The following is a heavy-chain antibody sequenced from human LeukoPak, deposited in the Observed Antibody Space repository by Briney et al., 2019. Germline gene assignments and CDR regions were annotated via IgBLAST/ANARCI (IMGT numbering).Heavy chain of an antibody. V-gene: IGHV3-23*01. CDR2: ISGSGGST. J-gene: IGHJ5*02. CDR3: AKDSSPVVVVAGWFDP. Sequence: GGSLRLSCAASGFTFSSYAMSWVRQAPGKGPEWVSAISGSGGSTYYADSVKGRFTISRDNSKNTLYLQMNSLRAEDTAVYYCAKDSSPVVVVAGWFDPWGQGTLVTVSS. CDR1: GFTFSSYA. D-gene: IGHD2-15*01.